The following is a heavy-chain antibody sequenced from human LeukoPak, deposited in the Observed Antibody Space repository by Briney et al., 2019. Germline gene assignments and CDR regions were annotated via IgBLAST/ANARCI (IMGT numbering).Heavy chain of an antibody. CDR2: INLNSGGT. CDR3: ARDGDSYGYYYYGMDV. D-gene: IGHD5-18*01. V-gene: IGHV1-2*02. Sequence: ASVKVSCKASGYTFTGYYMHWVRQAPGQGLEWMGWINLNSGGTKYAQTFKGRVTMTRDTSISTAYMELSSLRSDDTAVYYCARDGDSYGYYYYGMDVWGQGTMVTVSS. J-gene: IGHJ6*02. CDR1: GYTFTGYY.